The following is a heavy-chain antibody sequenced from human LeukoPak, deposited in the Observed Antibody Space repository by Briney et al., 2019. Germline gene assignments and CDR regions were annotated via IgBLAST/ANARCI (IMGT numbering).Heavy chain of an antibody. CDR1: GFTFSSYA. CDR2: ISGSGGST. V-gene: IGHV3-23*01. D-gene: IGHD3-9*01. CDR3: AKDQEIRYFDWLLYFDY. Sequence: GGSLRLSCAASGFTFSSYAMSWVRQAPGEGLEWVSAISGSGGSTYYADSVKGRFTISRDNSKNTLYLQMNSLRAEDTAVYYCAKDQEIRYFDWLLYFDYWGQGTLVTVSS. J-gene: IGHJ4*02.